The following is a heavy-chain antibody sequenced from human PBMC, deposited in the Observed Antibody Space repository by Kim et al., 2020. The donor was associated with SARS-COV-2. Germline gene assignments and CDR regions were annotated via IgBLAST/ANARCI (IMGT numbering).Heavy chain of an antibody. CDR3: ARGPPLPGPRSRPYSGSGAYINS. CDR2: IGPTGTPI. CDR1: GFTLSDYY. Sequence: GGSLRLSCEASGFTLSDYYMSWIRQAPGKGLEWVSYIGPTGTPIYYTKSVEGRFAISRDSAKKSLFLQMNSLRVEDTALYFCARGPPLPGPRSRPYSGSGAYINSWGQGPRVTVPS. D-gene: IGHD3-10*01. J-gene: IGHJ4*02. V-gene: IGHV3-11*01.